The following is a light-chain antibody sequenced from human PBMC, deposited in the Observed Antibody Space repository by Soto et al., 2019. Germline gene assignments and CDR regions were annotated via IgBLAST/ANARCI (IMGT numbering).Light chain of an antibody. V-gene: IGKV3-20*01. CDR1: QSISSSY. CDR2: GAS. CDR3: QQYGSSPSWT. J-gene: IGKJ1*01. Sequence: EIVLAQSPGSLSLSPGERATISCRDSQSISSSYLAWYQQRPGQAPRLLIYGASSRATGIPDRFSGSGSATDFTLTISRLEPEDFAVYYCQQYGSSPSWTFGQGTKVELK.